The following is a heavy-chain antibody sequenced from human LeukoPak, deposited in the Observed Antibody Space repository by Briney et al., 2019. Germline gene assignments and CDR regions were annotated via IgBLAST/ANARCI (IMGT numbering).Heavy chain of an antibody. J-gene: IGHJ4*02. V-gene: IGHV3-48*03. D-gene: IGHD2-2*03. Sequence: TGGSLRLSCAASGFTFSSFEMKWVRQAPGKGLEWVSYISSGGSTIYYADSVKGRFTISRDNAKNSLYLQMNSLRAEDTAVYYCARGVGFRDYVDYWGQGTLVTVSS. CDR2: ISSGGSTI. CDR3: ARGVGFRDYVDY. CDR1: GFTFSSFE.